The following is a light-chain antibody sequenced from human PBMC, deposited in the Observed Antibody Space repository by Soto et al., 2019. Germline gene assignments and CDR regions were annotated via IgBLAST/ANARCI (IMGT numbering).Light chain of an antibody. Sequence: ETVVRQSREKLSVSPGERVNRACRASQSVSSDLAWYQQKPGQAPRLLIYGASNRATGIPDRFSGSRSGTDFTRPICRLEPEDFAAYYGQPYGGAGTFGQGTKVDIK. CDR1: QSVSSD. J-gene: IGKJ1*01. CDR3: QPYGGAGT. CDR2: GAS. V-gene: IGKV3-20*01.